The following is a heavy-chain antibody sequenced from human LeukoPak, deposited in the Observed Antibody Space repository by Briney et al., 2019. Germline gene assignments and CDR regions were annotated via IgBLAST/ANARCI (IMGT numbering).Heavy chain of an antibody. D-gene: IGHD1-26*01. Sequence: ASVKVSCKASGGTFSSYAISWVRQAPGQGLEWMGGIIPILGTANYAQKFQGRVTITADESTSTAYMELSSLRSEDTAVYYCAKGGGATKGYYFDYWGQGTLVTVSS. J-gene: IGHJ4*02. CDR1: GGTFSSYA. V-gene: IGHV1-69*13. CDR3: AKGGGATKGYYFDY. CDR2: IIPILGTA.